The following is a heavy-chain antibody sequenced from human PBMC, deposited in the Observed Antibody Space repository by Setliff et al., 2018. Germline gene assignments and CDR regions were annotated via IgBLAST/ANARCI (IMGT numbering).Heavy chain of an antibody. CDR1: GYTLTELS. CDR3: VTDQKWLVLSSGHDAFDI. CDR2: FDLEDGET. D-gene: IGHD6-19*01. Sequence: GASVKVSCKVSGYTLTELSMHWVRQAPGKGLEWMGGFDLEDGETIYAQKFQGRVTMTEDTSTDTAYMELSSLRSEDTAVYYCVTDQKWLVLSSGHDAFDIWGQGTMGTVSS. V-gene: IGHV1-24*01. J-gene: IGHJ3*02.